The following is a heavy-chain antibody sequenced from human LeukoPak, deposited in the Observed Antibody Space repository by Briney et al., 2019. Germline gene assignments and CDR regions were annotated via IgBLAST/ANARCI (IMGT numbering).Heavy chain of an antibody. Sequence: PGGSLRLSCAASGFTFSSYWMSWVRQALGKGLEWLSIIYSSGSTYYTDSVKGRFTISRDNSKNTLYLQMNSLRAEDTAVYYCAREALGGGGYWGQGTLVTVSS. J-gene: IGHJ4*02. CDR1: GFTFSSYW. D-gene: IGHD3-10*01. CDR2: IYSSGST. CDR3: AREALGGGGY. V-gene: IGHV3-66*01.